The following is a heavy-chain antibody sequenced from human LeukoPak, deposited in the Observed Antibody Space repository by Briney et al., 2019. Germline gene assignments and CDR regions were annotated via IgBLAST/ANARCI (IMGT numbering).Heavy chain of an antibody. CDR3: AREGVITGTTRAFDI. CDR2: ISAYNGNT. CDR1: GYTFTSYG. Sequence: ASVKVSCKASGYTFTSYGISWVRQAPGQGLEWMGWISAYNGNTNYAQKFQGRVTITADKSTSTAYTELSSLRSEDTAVYYCAREGVITGTTRAFDIWGQGTMVTVSS. D-gene: IGHD1-7*01. J-gene: IGHJ3*02. V-gene: IGHV1-18*01.